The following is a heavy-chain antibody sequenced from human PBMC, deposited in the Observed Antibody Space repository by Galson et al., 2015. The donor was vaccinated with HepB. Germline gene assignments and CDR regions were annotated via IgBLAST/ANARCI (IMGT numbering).Heavy chain of an antibody. D-gene: IGHD3-10*01. CDR2: IDWDDDK. J-gene: IGHJ2*01. V-gene: IGHV2-70*11. Sequence: PALVKPTQTLTLTCTFSGFSLSTSGMCVSWIRQPPGKALEWLARIDWDDDKYYSTSLNTRLTISKDTSKNQVVLTMTNMDPVDTATYYCARAPRYGSGKWYFDLWGRGTLVTVSS. CDR3: ARAPRYGSGKWYFDL. CDR1: GFSLSTSGMC.